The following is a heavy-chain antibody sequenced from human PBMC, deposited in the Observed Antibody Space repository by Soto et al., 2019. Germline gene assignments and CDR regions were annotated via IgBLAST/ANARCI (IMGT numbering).Heavy chain of an antibody. CDR1: GFTFNTYA. CDR3: VKDRMSYNTVWNPFDV. J-gene: IGHJ3*01. V-gene: IGHV3-23*01. CDR2: IGGGDT. D-gene: IGHD3-10*01. Sequence: GGSLSLSCAASGFTFNTYAMSWVRQAPGKGLEWVSGIGGGDTHYADSVTGRFTISRDDSKSMVFLQMNSLRAEDTAVYYCVKDRMSYNTVWNPFDVWGQGTLVTVSS.